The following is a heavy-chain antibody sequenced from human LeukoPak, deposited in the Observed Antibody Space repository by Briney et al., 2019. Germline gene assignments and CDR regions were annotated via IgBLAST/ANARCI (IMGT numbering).Heavy chain of an antibody. CDR2: INHSGST. Sequence: SETLSLTCAVHGGSFSGYYWSWIRQPPGKGLEWIGEINHSGSTNYNPSLKSRVTISVDTSKNQFSLKLSSVTAADTAVYYCARGGRITIFPFDYWGQGTLVTVSS. D-gene: IGHD3-9*01. CDR1: GGSFSGYY. CDR3: ARGGRITIFPFDY. V-gene: IGHV4-34*01. J-gene: IGHJ4*02.